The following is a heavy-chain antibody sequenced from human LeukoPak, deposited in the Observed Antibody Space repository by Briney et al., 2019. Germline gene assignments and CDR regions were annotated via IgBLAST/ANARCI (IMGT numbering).Heavy chain of an antibody. V-gene: IGHV4-59*08. Sequence: PSETLSLTCTVSGGSISSYYWSWIRQPPGKGLEWIGYIYYSGSTNYNPSLKSRVTISVDTSKNQFSLKLSSVTAADTAVYYCARHRGGRIAARYYFDYWGQGTLVTVSS. CDR2: IYYSGST. CDR3: ARHRGGRIAARYYFDY. CDR1: GGSISSYY. J-gene: IGHJ4*02. D-gene: IGHD6-6*01.